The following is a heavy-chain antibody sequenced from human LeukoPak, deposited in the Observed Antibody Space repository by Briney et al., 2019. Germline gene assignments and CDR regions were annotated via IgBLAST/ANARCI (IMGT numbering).Heavy chain of an antibody. D-gene: IGHD2-2*01. CDR3: TGPPLGYCSTTSCLQYFEQ. J-gene: IGHJ1*01. Sequence: PGGSLRLSCAASGFTFSDYYMSWIRQAPGKGLEWVSYISSSGSIIDYADSVRGRFTISRDNAKNSLYLQMNNLSAEDTAVYYWTGPPLGYCSTTSCLQYFEQWGQGTLVTVSS. CDR1: GFTFSDYY. V-gene: IGHV3-11*04. CDR2: ISSSGSII.